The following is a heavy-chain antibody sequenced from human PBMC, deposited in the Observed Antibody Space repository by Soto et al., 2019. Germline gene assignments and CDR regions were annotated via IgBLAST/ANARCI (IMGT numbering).Heavy chain of an antibody. Sequence: GGSLRLSCAASGFTFSSYGMHWVRQAPGKGLEWVAVISYDGSNKYYADSVKGRFTISRDNSKNTLYLQMNSLRAEDTAVYYCAKDITFGGVIVYYFDYWGQGTLVTVSS. CDR2: ISYDGSNK. D-gene: IGHD3-16*02. V-gene: IGHV3-30*18. J-gene: IGHJ4*02. CDR3: AKDITFGGVIVYYFDY. CDR1: GFTFSSYG.